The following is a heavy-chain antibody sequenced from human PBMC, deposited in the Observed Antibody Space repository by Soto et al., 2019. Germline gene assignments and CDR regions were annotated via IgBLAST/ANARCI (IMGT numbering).Heavy chain of an antibody. CDR2: IYYSGTA. V-gene: IGHV4-39*01. CDR3: ATRSGDYVGWFDP. Sequence: QLQLRESGPGLVKPSETLSLTCTVSGGSIIGSGFHWAWIRQPPGKGLEWIGSIYYSGTANYSPSLKSRLAIDVDTSKNQFSLRLSSVTAADTAVYYCATRSGDYVGWFDPWGQGTRVTVSP. J-gene: IGHJ5*02. D-gene: IGHD4-17*01. CDR1: GGSIIGSGFH.